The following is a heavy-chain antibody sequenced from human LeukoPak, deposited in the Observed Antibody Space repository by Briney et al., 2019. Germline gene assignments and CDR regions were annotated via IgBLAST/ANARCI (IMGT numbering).Heavy chain of an antibody. V-gene: IGHV4-34*01. J-gene: IGHJ4*02. Sequence: PSETLSLTCAVYGGSFSGYYWSWIRQPPGKGLEWIGEINHSGSTNYNPSLKSRVTISVDTSKNQFSLKLSSVTAADTAVYYCARSNNGGWGYCDYWGQGTLVTVSS. CDR2: INHSGST. CDR1: GGSFSGYY. CDR3: ARSNNGGWGYCDY. D-gene: IGHD3-16*01.